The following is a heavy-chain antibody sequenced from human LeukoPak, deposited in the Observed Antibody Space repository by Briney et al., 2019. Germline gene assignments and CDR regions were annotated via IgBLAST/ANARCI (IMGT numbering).Heavy chain of an antibody. CDR3: ARPPDNYYYYYMDV. J-gene: IGHJ6*03. Sequence: SETLSLTCTVSGGSISSYYWSWIRQPPGKGLEWIGRIHTSGSTNYNPSLKSRVTMSVDTSKNQFSLKLRSVTAADTAVYYCARPPDNYYYYYMDVWGKGTTVTVSS. V-gene: IGHV4-4*07. CDR1: GGSISSYY. CDR2: IHTSGST.